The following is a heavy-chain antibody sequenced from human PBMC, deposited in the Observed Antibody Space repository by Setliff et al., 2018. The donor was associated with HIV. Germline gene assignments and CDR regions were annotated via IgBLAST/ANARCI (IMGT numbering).Heavy chain of an antibody. CDR3: ARGAPYCNHGICHLFDY. D-gene: IGHD2-8*01. V-gene: IGHV4-34*01. CDR2: INHSGRA. CDR1: GESFSGYY. Sequence: SETLSLTCAVYGESFSGYYWSWNRQPAGKGLEWLGEINHSGRAKYNPSLKSRASISADTSKNQFSLRLTSVTAADTAVYYCARGAPYCNHGICHLFDYWGHGNLVTVSS. J-gene: IGHJ4*01.